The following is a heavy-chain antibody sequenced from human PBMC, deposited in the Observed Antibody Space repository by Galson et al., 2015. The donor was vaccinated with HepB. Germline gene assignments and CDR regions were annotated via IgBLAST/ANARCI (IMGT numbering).Heavy chain of an antibody. V-gene: IGHV3-23*01. CDR1: GFTFSSYA. D-gene: IGHD2-15*01. Sequence: SLRLSCAASGFTFSSYAMRWVRQAPGKGLDWVSGISYNSGRTYYADSVKGRFTISRDNSKNTLYLQMNSLRAEDTAVYYCAKVPGGDVCSGGSCPDWYFDLWGRGTLVTVSS. J-gene: IGHJ2*01. CDR3: AKVPGGDVCSGGSCPDWYFDL. CDR2: ISYNSGRT.